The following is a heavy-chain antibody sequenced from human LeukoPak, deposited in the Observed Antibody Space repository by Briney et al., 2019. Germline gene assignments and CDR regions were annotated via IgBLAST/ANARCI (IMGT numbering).Heavy chain of an antibody. V-gene: IGHV4-34*01. J-gene: IGHJ3*02. CDR1: GGSFSGYY. CDR3: ARGLPRGSGSYLASRRDAFDI. CDR2: INHSGST. D-gene: IGHD3-10*01. Sequence: TASETLSLTCAVYGGSFSGYYRSWIRQPPGKGLEWIGEINHSGSTNYNPSLKSRVTISVDTSKNQFSLKLSSVTAADTAVYYCARGLPRGSGSYLASRRDAFDIWGQGTMVTVSS.